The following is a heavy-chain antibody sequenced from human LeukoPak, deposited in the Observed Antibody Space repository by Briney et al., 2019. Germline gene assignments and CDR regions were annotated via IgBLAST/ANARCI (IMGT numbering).Heavy chain of an antibody. CDR1: GGSISSGDYY. D-gene: IGHD2-2*01. CDR3: ARCLYQYWYFDL. J-gene: IGHJ2*01. V-gene: IGHV4-30-4*01. Sequence: PSETLSLTCTVSGGSISSGDYYWRWIRQPPGKGLEWIGYIYYSGSTYYNPSLKSRVTISVDTSKNQFSLKLSSVTAADTAVYYCARCLYQYWYFDLWGRGTLVTVSS. CDR2: IYYSGST.